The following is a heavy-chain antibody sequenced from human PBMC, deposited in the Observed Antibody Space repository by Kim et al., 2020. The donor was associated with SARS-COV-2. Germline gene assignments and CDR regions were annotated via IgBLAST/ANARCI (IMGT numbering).Heavy chain of an antibody. D-gene: IGHD2-21*01. CDR3: AKGDGKGPPIAYFDY. J-gene: IGHJ4*02. V-gene: IGHV3-23*01. Sequence: DSVKGRFTISRDNSKNTLYLQMNSLRAEDTAVYYCAKGDGKGPPIAYFDYWGQGTLVTVSS.